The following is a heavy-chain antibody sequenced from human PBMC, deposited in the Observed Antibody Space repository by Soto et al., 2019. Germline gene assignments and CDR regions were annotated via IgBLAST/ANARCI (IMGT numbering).Heavy chain of an antibody. D-gene: IGHD2-15*01. CDR3: ARPASGGSRDAFDV. J-gene: IGHJ3*01. Sequence: GESLKISCKASGYKFTTFWLNWVRQTPGKGLEWLGRIDPTDSFTNYSPPFEGHVTISPDRSISTAYLQWNSLQASDTAIYYCARPASGGSRDAFDVWGQGTTVTVSS. CDR1: GYKFTTFW. CDR2: IDPTDSFT. V-gene: IGHV5-10-1*01.